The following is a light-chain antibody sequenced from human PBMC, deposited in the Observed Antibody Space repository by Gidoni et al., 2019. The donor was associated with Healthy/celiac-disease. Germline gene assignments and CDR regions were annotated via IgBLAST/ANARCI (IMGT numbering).Light chain of an antibody. CDR1: SLRSYY. CDR3: NSRDSSGNHVV. CDR2: GKN. J-gene: IGLJ2*01. Sequence: SSELTQDPAVSVALGQTVRITCQGDSLRSYYASWYQQKPGQAPVLVIYGKNNRPSGIPDRFSGSSSGNTASLTITGAQAEDVADYYCNSRDSSGNHVVFGGGTKLTVL. V-gene: IGLV3-19*01.